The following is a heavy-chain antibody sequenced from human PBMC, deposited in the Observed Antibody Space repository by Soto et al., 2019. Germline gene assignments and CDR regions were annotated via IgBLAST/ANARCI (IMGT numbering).Heavy chain of an antibody. D-gene: IGHD6-13*01. CDR2: INAGNGNT. CDR3: ARAPSWYNFDY. V-gene: IGHV1-3*01. CDR1: GYTFSSYA. J-gene: IGHJ4*02. Sequence: GASVKVSCKASGYTFSSYAMHWVRQPPGQRLEWMGWINAGNGNTKYSQKFQGRVTITRDTSASTAYMELSSLRSEDTAVYYCARAPSWYNFDYWGQGTLVTGSS.